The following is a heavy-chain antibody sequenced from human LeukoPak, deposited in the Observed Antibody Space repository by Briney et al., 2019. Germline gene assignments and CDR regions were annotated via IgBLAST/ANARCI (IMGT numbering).Heavy chain of an antibody. CDR3: ARLTGTTGFDY. Sequence: GGSLRLSCAASGFTFSSYWMSWVRQAPGKGLELVANIQQDGSDKYYVDSVKGRFTISRDNAKNSLYLQLNSLRADDTAVYYCARLTGTTGFDYWGQGTLVTVSS. J-gene: IGHJ4*02. D-gene: IGHD1-1*01. V-gene: IGHV3-7*01. CDR1: GFTFSSYW. CDR2: IQQDGSDK.